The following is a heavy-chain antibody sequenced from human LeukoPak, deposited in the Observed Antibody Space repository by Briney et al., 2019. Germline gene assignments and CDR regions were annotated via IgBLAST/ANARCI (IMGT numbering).Heavy chain of an antibody. CDR3: AKGVWFGETDYYYYMDV. V-gene: IGHV3-23*01. Sequence: QSGGSLRLSCAASGFTFSTYALSWVRQAPGKGLEWVSSISGSDNSTYYADSVKGRFTISRDNSKNTLYLQMNSLRAEDTAVYYCAKGVWFGETDYYYYMDVWGKGTTVTVSS. J-gene: IGHJ6*03. CDR2: ISGSDNST. D-gene: IGHD3-10*01. CDR1: GFTFSTYA.